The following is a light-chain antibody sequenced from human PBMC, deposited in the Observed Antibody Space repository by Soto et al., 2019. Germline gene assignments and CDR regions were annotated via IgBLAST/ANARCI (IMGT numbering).Light chain of an antibody. CDR1: QSVSSY. J-gene: IGKJ1*01. CDR3: QQRSNWRQT. Sequence: EIVLTQSPATLSLSPGGRATLSCRASQSVSSYLAWYQQKPGQAPRLLIYDASNRATGIPARFSGSGSGTDFTLTISSLEPEDFAVYYCQQRSNWRQTFGQGTKVDIK. V-gene: IGKV3-11*01. CDR2: DAS.